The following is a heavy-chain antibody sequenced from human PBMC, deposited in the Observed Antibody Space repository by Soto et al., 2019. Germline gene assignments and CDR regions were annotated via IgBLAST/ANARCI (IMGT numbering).Heavy chain of an antibody. CDR1: GGTFSSYA. CDR3: ARDRITIFGVVIPKGYYGMDV. V-gene: IGHV1-69*06. Sequence: ASVKVSCKASGGTFSSYAISWVRQAPGQGLEWMGGIIPIFGTANYAQKFQGRVTITADKSTSTAYMELSSLRSEDTAVYYCARDRITIFGVVIPKGYYGMDVWGQGTTVTVSS. D-gene: IGHD3-3*01. J-gene: IGHJ6*02. CDR2: IIPIFGTA.